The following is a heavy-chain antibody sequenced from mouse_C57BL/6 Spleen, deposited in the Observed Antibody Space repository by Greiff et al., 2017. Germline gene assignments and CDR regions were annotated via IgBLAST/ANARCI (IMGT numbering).Heavy chain of an antibody. Sequence: QVQLQQSGAELVKPGASVKMSCKASGYTFTSYWITWVKQRPGQGLEWIGDIYPGSGSTNYNEKFKSKATLTVDTSSSTAYMQLSSLTSEDSAVYYCAREGYYGSSYGWYFDYWGQGTTLTVSS. CDR1: GYTFTSYW. CDR2: IYPGSGST. V-gene: IGHV1-55*01. D-gene: IGHD1-1*01. J-gene: IGHJ2*01. CDR3: AREGYYGSSYGWYFDY.